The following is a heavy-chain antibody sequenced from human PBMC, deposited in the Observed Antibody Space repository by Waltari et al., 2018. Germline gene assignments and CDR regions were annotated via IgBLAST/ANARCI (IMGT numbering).Heavy chain of an antibody. V-gene: IGHV4-38-2*02. CDR2: IYHSGST. CDR1: GYSISSGYY. Sequence: QVQLQESGPGLLKPSDTLSLTCAVSGYSISSGYYWGWIRQPPGKGLEGSGSIYHSGSTYYNPALKSRVTISVDTSKNQFALKLSSVTAADTAVYYCARDGVMITFGGVYDYWGQGTLVTVSS. J-gene: IGHJ4*02. D-gene: IGHD3-16*01. CDR3: ARDGVMITFGGVYDY.